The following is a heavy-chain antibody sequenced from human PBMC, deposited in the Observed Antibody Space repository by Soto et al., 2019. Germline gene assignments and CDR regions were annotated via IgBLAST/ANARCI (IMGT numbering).Heavy chain of an antibody. D-gene: IGHD6-13*01. J-gene: IGHJ4*02. V-gene: IGHV4-31*03. CDR3: ARALAANGPNYFDY. CDR2: IYYSGST. Sequence: SETLSLTCTVSGGSISSGGYYWSWIRQHPGKGLEWIGYIYYSGSTYYNPSLKSRVTISVDTSKNQFSLKLSSVTAADTAVYYCARALAANGPNYFDYWGQGTLVTVSS. CDR1: GGSISSGGYY.